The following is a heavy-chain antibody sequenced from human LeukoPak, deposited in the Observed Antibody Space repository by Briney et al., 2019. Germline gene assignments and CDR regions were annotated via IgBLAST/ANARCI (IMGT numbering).Heavy chain of an antibody. V-gene: IGHV3-7*01. J-gene: IGHJ5*02. Sequence: GGSLRLSCAASRFTFSSYWMSWVRQAPGKGLEWVANIKQDGSEKYYVDSVKGRFTISRDNAKNSLYLQMNSLRAEDTAVYYCARDLVGTGHCSTGNCHAWGQGALVTVSS. D-gene: IGHD2-15*01. CDR3: ARDLVGTGHCSTGNCHA. CDR2: IKQDGSEK. CDR1: RFTFSSYW.